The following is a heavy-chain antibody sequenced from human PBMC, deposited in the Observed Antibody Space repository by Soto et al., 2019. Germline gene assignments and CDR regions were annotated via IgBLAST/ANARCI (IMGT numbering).Heavy chain of an antibody. Sequence: QERLQESGPGLVKPSQTLSLTCTVSGVSISSGAYYWSWIRQRPGMGLEWTGHIYYTGSTYYNASLKSGIKISLDTSMNQFSLTLSSVSAADTAVYYCERQWDSGLDIWGQGTRVTVS. D-gene: IGHD5-12*01. CDR3: ERQWDSGLDI. J-gene: IGHJ3*02. CDR2: IYYTGST. V-gene: IGHV4-31*03. CDR1: GVSISSGAYY.